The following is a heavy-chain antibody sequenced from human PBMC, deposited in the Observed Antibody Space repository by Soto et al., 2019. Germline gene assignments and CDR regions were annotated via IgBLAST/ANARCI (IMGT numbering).Heavy chain of an antibody. CDR2: IHHSGST. CDR1: VYCITSGYY. D-gene: IGHD4-17*01. Sequence: XATLSLTCAVCVYCITSGYYWCWIRQSPGKGLEWIGSIHHSGSTYYNPSLKSRVTISVDVSKNQFSLKLSSVTAADTAVYYCARTQITVTTSSFDYWGQRTLVTVSS. J-gene: IGHJ4*02. V-gene: IGHV4-38-2*01. CDR3: ARTQITVTTSSFDY.